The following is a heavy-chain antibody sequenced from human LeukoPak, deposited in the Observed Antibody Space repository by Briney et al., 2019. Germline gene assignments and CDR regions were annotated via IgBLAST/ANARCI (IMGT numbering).Heavy chain of an antibody. CDR1: GFTFSSYG. Sequence: GGSLRLSCAASGFTFSSYGMHWVRQAPGKGLEWVAFIRYDGSNKYYADSVKGRFTISRDNSKNTLYLQMNSLRAEDTAVYYCAKAVDTAMAVDYWGQGTLVTVSS. CDR3: AKAVDTAMAVDY. D-gene: IGHD5-18*01. V-gene: IGHV3-30*02. CDR2: IRYDGSNK. J-gene: IGHJ4*02.